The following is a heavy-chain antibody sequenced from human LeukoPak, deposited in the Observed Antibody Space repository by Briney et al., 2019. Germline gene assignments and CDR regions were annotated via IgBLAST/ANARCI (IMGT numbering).Heavy chain of an antibody. J-gene: IGHJ4*02. V-gene: IGHV5-10-1*01. CDR1: GYSFPSYW. CDR3: ARQGLGDFDWLTTYDY. CDR2: IDPSDSYT. Sequence: GESLKTSCKGSGYSFPSYWISWVRQMPGKGLEWMGRIDPSDSYTNYSPSFQGHVTISADKSISTAYLQWSSLKASDTAMYYCARQGLGDFDWLTTYDYWGQGALVTVSS. D-gene: IGHD3-9*01.